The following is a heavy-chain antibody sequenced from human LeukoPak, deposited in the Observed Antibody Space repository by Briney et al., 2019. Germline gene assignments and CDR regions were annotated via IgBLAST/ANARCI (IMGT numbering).Heavy chain of an antibody. Sequence: PSETLSLTCTVSGDSTNGYYWSWIRQPPGKGLEWIGYIYYSGSTNYNPSLKSRVTISVDTSKNQFSLKLSSVTAADTAVYYCARDYGMVRGGRWFDPWGQGTLVTVSS. CDR2: IYYSGST. V-gene: IGHV4-59*01. J-gene: IGHJ5*02. CDR3: ARDYGMVRGGRWFDP. CDR1: GDSTNGYY. D-gene: IGHD3-10*01.